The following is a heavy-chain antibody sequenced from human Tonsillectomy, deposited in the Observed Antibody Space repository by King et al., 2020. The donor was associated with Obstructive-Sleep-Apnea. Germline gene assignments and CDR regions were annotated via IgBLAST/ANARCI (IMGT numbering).Heavy chain of an antibody. V-gene: IGHV4-4*02. J-gene: IGHJ6*02. CDR1: GGSISSSNW. CDR3: ARWNTYNYDSSGYPVVSINYDGMDV. CDR2: IYHSGST. D-gene: IGHD3-22*01. Sequence: VQLQESGPGLVKPSGTLSLTCAVSGGSISSSNWWSWVRQPPGKGLEWIGEIYHSGSTNYNPSLKSRVTISVDKSKNQFSLKLSSVTAADTAVYYCARWNTYNYDSSGYPVVSINYDGMDVWGQGTTVTVSS.